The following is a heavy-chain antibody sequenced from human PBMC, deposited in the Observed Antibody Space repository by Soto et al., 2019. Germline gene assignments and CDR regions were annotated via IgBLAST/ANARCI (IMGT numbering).Heavy chain of an antibody. J-gene: IGHJ4*02. CDR3: ARTGAARPVDY. Sequence: QVQLQQWGAGLLKPSETLSLTCAVYGGSFSGYYWSWIRQPPGKGLEWIGEINHSGSTNYNPSLKRRVTISVDTSKNQFSLKLSSVTAADTAVYYCARTGAARPVDYWGQGTLVTVSS. V-gene: IGHV4-34*01. CDR1: GGSFSGYY. D-gene: IGHD6-6*01. CDR2: INHSGST.